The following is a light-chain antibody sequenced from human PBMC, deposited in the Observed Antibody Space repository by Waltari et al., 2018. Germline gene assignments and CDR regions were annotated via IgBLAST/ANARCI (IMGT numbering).Light chain of an antibody. J-gene: IGKJ1*01. CDR1: PSVSSN. CDR3: QQYNDWPPGT. V-gene: IGKV3-15*01. Sequence: EIVMTQSPATLSVSPGERATLSCRASPSVSSNLAWYQQKPGQAPRLVIYDASTRATGIPARFSGSGSGTDFTLTISSLQSEDFAIYYCQQYNDWPPGTFGQGTKVELK. CDR2: DAS.